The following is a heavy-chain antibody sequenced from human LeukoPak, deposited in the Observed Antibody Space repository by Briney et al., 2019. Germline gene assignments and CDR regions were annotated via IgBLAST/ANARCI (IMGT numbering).Heavy chain of an antibody. CDR2: INQDGSDK. CDR1: GFTFTNFW. J-gene: IGHJ6*02. CDR3: ARYYDFWSGYSYHNGMDV. D-gene: IGHD3-3*01. V-gene: IGHV3-7*01. Sequence: GSLRLSCAASGFTFTNFWMSWVRQAPGKGLEVVANINQDGSDKRHVDSVKGRFTISRDNAKNSLYLQMNSLRAEDTAVYYCARYYDFWSGYSYHNGMDVWGQGTTVTVFS.